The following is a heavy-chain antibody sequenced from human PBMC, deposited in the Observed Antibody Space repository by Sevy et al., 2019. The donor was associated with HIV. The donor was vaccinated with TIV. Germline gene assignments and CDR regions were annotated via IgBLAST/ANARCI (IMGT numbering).Heavy chain of an antibody. V-gene: IGHV3-48*01. D-gene: IGHD6-6*01. Sequence: GGSLRLSCAASGFTFSSYSMNWVRQAPGKGLEWVSYISSSSSTIYYADSVKGRFTISRDNAKNSLYLQMNSLRAEDTAVYYCAREGMITSRIAARQLDYWGQGTLVTVSS. CDR3: AREGMITSRIAARQLDY. J-gene: IGHJ4*02. CDR2: ISSSSSTI. CDR1: GFTFSSYS.